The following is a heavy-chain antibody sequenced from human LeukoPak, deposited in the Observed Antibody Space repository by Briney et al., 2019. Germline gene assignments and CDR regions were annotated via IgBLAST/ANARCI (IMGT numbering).Heavy chain of an antibody. CDR3: ARAQNYHDRSGYSDDTFDV. CDR1: GYTLTYNY. D-gene: IGHD3-22*01. V-gene: IGHV1-2*06. Sequence: GASVKVSCKASGYTLTYNYIHWVRQAPGQGLEWMGRVNPNSGGINYAQKFQGRVTMTRDTSINTAFVELRRLRSDDSATYYCARAQNYHDRSGYSDDTFDVWGHGIMITVSS. J-gene: IGHJ3*01. CDR2: VNPNSGGI.